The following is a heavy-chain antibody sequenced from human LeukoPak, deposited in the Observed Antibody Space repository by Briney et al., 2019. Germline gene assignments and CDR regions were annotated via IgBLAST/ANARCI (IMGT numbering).Heavy chain of an antibody. CDR3: AKDSGSYLSNYYFDY. Sequence: GGSLRLSCAASGFTVSSNYMSWVRQAPGKGLEWVAVISYDGSNKYYADSVKGRFTISRDNSKNTLYLQMNSLRAEDTAVYYCAKDSGSYLSNYYFDYWGQGTLVTVSS. V-gene: IGHV3-30*18. J-gene: IGHJ4*02. CDR2: ISYDGSNK. D-gene: IGHD1-26*01. CDR1: GFTVSSNY.